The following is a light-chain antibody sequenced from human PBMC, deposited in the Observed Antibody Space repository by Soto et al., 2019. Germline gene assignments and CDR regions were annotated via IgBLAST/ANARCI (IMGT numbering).Light chain of an antibody. V-gene: IGLV1-51*01. J-gene: IGLJ3*02. CDR3: ATWDSSLSAV. Sequence: QSVLTQPPSVSAAPGQQVTISCSGSSSNIGKNYVSWYQQLPGAAPKLLIYDNEKRPSGIPDRFSGSKSGTSATLGITGLQTGDEADYYCATWDSSLSAVFGGGTKLTVL. CDR2: DNE. CDR1: SSNIGKNY.